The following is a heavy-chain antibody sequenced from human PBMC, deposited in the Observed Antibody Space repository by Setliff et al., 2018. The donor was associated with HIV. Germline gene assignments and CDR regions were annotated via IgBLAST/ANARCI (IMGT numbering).Heavy chain of an antibody. J-gene: IGHJ1*01. Sequence: SETLSLTCTVSGGSISSSSYYWGWIRQPPGKGLEWIGSIYYSGSTYYNPSLKSRVTISVDTSKNQFSLNLSSVTAADTAVYYCARGQWNSMEYFQHWGQGTLVTVSS. CDR1: GGSISSSSYY. D-gene: IGHD6-19*01. CDR2: IYYSGST. V-gene: IGHV4-39*07. CDR3: ARGQWNSMEYFQH.